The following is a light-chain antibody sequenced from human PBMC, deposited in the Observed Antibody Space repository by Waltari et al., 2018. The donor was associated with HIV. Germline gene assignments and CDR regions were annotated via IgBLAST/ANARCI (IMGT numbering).Light chain of an antibody. CDR2: RNN. V-gene: IGLV1-47*01. Sequence: SVLTQPPSASGTPGQRVTISCSGSSSNIGSKYVYWYQKLPGSAPKLLIYRNNQRPSGVPDRFSGSKSGTSASLAISGLRSEDEADYYCAAWDDTLSVLFGGGTKLTVL. CDR3: AAWDDTLSVL. J-gene: IGLJ2*01. CDR1: SSNIGSKY.